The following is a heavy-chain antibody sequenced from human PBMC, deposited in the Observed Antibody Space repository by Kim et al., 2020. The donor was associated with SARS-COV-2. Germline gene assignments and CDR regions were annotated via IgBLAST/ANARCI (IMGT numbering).Heavy chain of an antibody. CDR1: GYSFTSYW. J-gene: IGHJ6*02. Sequence: GESLKISCKGSGYSFTSYWISWVRQMPGKGLEWMGRIDPSDSYTNYSTSFQGHVTISADKSISTAYLQWSSLKTSDTAMYYCAIYDVDTAMVSYPTTPHYYYYYGMDVWGQGTTVTVSS. CDR2: IDPSDSYT. V-gene: IGHV5-10-1*01. CDR3: AIYDVDTAMVSYPTTPHYYYYYGMDV. D-gene: IGHD5-18*01.